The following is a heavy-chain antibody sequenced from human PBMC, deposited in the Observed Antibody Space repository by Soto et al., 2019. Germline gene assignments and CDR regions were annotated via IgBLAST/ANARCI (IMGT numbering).Heavy chain of an antibody. J-gene: IGHJ5*02. Sequence: GSLRLSCAASGFTFSSYSMNWVRQAPGKGLEWVSYISSSSSTIYYADSVKGRVTITRDTSASTAYMELSSLRSEDTAVYYCARDLRYCTNGVCPIRGPWGQGTLLTVSS. CDR1: GFTFSSYS. CDR2: ISSSSSTI. V-gene: IGHV3-48*01. D-gene: IGHD2-8*01. CDR3: ARDLRYCTNGVCPIRGP.